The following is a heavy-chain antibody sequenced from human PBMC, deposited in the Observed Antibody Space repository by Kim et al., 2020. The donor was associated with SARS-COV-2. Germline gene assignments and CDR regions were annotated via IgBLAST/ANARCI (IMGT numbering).Heavy chain of an antibody. CDR2: IRCKVYGATI. CDR1: GFTFGDYA. Sequence: GGSLRLSCTGSGFTFGDYAIIWVRQAPGKGLEWVGVIRCKVYGATIEYAASRKYRFIISRDDSKSIAYLQMNSLKIEDPAVYSCTRQHRLLDYCGQGTMV. J-gene: IGHJ4*02. V-gene: IGHV3-49*04. D-gene: IGHD6-13*01. CDR3: TRQHRLLDY.